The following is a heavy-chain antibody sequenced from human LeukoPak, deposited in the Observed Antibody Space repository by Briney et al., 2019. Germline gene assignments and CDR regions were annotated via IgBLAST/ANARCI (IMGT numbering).Heavy chain of an antibody. CDR3: ANFQWLRYFAF. Sequence: SETLSLTCAVSGGSISSGGYSWSWIRQPPGKGLEWIGYIYYSGSTYYNPSLKSRVTISVDTSKNQFSLKLSSVTAADTAVYYCANFQWLRYFAFWGQGTLVTVSS. CDR2: IYYSGST. CDR1: GGSISSGGYS. J-gene: IGHJ4*02. D-gene: IGHD5-12*01. V-gene: IGHV4-30-4*07.